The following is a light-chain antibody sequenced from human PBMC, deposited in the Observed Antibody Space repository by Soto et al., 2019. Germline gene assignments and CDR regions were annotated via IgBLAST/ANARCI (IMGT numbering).Light chain of an antibody. J-gene: IGKJ2*01. Sequence: EIVMTQSPATLSVYPWEIATLSCRASQSVSSNLAWYQQKPGQAPRLLIYGASTRATDIPARFSGSGSGTEFTLTISSLQSEDFALYYCYQYNCWPPGTFGQGTKVDIK. CDR3: YQYNCWPPGT. CDR1: QSVSSN. V-gene: IGKV3-15*01. CDR2: GAS.